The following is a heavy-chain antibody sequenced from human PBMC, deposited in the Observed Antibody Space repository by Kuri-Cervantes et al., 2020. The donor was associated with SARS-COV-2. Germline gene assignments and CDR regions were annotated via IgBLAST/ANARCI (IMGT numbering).Heavy chain of an antibody. V-gene: IGHV4-59*11. Sequence: ESLKISCTVSGVSISSHYWSWIRQPPGRGLEWIGYIYYSGSTNYNPSLKGRVIISVDTSKNQFSLNVSSVTAADTAVYYCARDRGKDGYNLYYFDYWGQGTLVTVSS. D-gene: IGHD5-24*01. CDR3: ARDRGKDGYNLYYFDY. CDR1: GVSISSHY. CDR2: IYYSGST. J-gene: IGHJ4*02.